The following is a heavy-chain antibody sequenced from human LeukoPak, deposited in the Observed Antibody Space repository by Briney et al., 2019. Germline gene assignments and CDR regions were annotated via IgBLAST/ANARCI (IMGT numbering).Heavy chain of an antibody. CDR2: VYSSGST. CDR1: GGSISGYY. Sequence: SETLSLTCNVSGGSISGYYWGWIRQAPGKGLEWIGYVYSSGSTNYSPSLKSRVTISLDRSNFHFSLRLNSVTAADTALYSCTRGTDGLGIFDPWGQGAMVLVSS. J-gene: IGHJ5*02. D-gene: IGHD5-24*01. V-gene: IGHV4-59*01. CDR3: TRGTDGLGIFDP.